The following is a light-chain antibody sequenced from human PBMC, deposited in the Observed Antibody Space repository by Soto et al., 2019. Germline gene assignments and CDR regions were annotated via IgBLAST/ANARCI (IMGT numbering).Light chain of an antibody. V-gene: IGKV3-20*01. Sequence: EIVLTQSPDTLSLSPGERATLSCRASQSVSSSYLAWYQQKPGQAPSLLIYGASSRATGIPDRFSGSGSGTDFTLTISRLEPEDFAVYYCQQYDSSPLTFGGGTKVEIK. CDR3: QQYDSSPLT. CDR1: QSVSSSY. J-gene: IGKJ4*01. CDR2: GAS.